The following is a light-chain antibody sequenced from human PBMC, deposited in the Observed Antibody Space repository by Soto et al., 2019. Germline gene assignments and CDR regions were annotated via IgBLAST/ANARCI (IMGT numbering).Light chain of an antibody. V-gene: IGKV1-27*01. Sequence: DIQMTQSPSSLSASVGDRVTITCRASQGISNYLSWYQQKPGKVPKLRIYATSTLQSGVPSRFSGSGSGTDFTLTISSLQPEDVATYYCQKYNSAPPPFTFGPGTKVDIK. CDR3: QKYNSAPPPFT. CDR2: ATS. CDR1: QGISNY. J-gene: IGKJ3*01.